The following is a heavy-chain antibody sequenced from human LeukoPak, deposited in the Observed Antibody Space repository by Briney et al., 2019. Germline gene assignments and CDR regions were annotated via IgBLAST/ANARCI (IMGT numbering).Heavy chain of an antibody. Sequence: SETLSLTCTVSGGSISSYYWSWIRQPPGKGLEWIGYIYYSGSTNYNPSLKSRVTISVDTSKNQFSLKLSSVTAADTAVYYRATTPSGWYGLGYWGQGTLVTVSS. D-gene: IGHD6-19*01. CDR2: IYYSGST. V-gene: IGHV4-59*01. CDR1: GGSISSYY. J-gene: IGHJ4*02. CDR3: ATTPSGWYGLGY.